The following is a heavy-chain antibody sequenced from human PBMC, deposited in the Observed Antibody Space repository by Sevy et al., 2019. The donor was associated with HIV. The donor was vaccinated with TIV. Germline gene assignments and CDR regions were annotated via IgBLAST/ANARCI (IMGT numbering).Heavy chain of an antibody. CDR3: VRDWDDKFSYGDSDPAVDC. D-gene: IGHD2-21*02. CDR2: ISTSGSTI. Sequence: GGSLILSCVASGFSFIHENMNWVRQAPGKGLEWLSYISTSGSTIYQADSVKGRFTISRDNAKNSLFLQMNSLRVEDTAIYYCVRDWDDKFSYGDSDPAVDCWGPGTLVTVSS. J-gene: IGHJ4*02. CDR1: GFSFIHEN. V-gene: IGHV3-48*04.